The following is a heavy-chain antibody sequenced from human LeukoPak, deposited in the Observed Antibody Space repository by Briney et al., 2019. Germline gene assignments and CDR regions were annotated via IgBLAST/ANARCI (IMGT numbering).Heavy chain of an antibody. J-gene: IGHJ5*02. D-gene: IGHD5-12*01. CDR2: IGGRGSNI. CDR1: GFTFSSYS. V-gene: IGHV3-48*01. Sequence: HPGGSLRLSCAASGFTFSSYSMNWVRQAPGKGLEWVSYIGGRGSNICYADSVKGRFTISRDNVRNSLYLQMNSLRAEDTAMYYCARDAGNSGYGCDLWGQGTLVTVSS. CDR3: ARDAGNSGYGCDL.